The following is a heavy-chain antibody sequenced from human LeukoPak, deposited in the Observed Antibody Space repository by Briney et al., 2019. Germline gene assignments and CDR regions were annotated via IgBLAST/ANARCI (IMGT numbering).Heavy chain of an antibody. V-gene: IGHV4-59*01. CDR1: GGSISSYY. CDR2: IYYSGST. J-gene: IGHJ3*02. Sequence: SETLSLTCTVSGGSISSYYWSWIRQPPGKGLEWIGYIYYSGSTNYNPSLKSRVTISVDTSKNQFSLKLSSVTAADTAVYYCARDHPSSGWYGGAFDIWGQGTMVTVSS. D-gene: IGHD6-19*01. CDR3: ARDHPSSGWYGGAFDI.